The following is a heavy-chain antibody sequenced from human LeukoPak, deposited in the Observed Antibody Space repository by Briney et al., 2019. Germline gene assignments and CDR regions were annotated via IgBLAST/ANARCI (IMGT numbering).Heavy chain of an antibody. V-gene: IGHV3-23*01. CDR1: GFTFSNYA. J-gene: IGHJ4*02. CDR3: AKGSDSSRPHYFGY. CDR2: ITGGGDDT. D-gene: IGHD1-26*01. Sequence: PGGSLRLSCTASGFTFSNYAMSWVRQAPGKGLEWFSAITGGGDDTYHADSVKGRLTISRDNSKNTLYLQMNSLRVEDTAVYYCAKGSDSSRPHYFGYWGQGALVTVSS.